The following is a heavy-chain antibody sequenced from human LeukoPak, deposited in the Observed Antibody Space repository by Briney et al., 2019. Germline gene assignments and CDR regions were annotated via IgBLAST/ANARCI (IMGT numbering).Heavy chain of an antibody. CDR2: VSYDGSNK. V-gene: IGHV3-30*03. CDR1: GFTFSSNG. Sequence: GGSLRLSCAASGFTFSSNGMHWVRQAPGKGLEWVAVVSYDGSNKYYADSVKGRFTVSRDNSKNTLYLQMNSLRAEDTAVYYCATGRIQLWYAYWGHGTLVTVSS. CDR3: ATGRIQLWYAY. D-gene: IGHD5-18*01. J-gene: IGHJ4*01.